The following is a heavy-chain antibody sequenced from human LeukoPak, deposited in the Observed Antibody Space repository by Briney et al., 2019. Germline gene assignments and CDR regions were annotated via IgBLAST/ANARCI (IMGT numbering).Heavy chain of an antibody. CDR2: ISSSGNSM. Sequence: GGSLRLSCAASGFTFSDYYMNRMRQAPGQGLEWVSHISSSGNSMHHADSVKGRFTISRDNAKNSLYLQMNSLRAEDTAVYYCARGNWYSFDYWGQGALVTVSS. D-gene: IGHD1-20*01. CDR1: GFTFSDYY. CDR3: ARGNWYSFDY. V-gene: IGHV3-11*01. J-gene: IGHJ4*02.